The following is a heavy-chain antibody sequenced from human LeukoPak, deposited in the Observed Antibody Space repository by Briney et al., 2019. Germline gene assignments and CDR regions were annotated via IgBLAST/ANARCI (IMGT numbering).Heavy chain of an antibody. CDR2: ISSNGADT. CDR1: RFAFSTYA. CDR3: ANYRKPQGLDY. D-gene: IGHD1-14*01. V-gene: IGHV3-23*01. J-gene: IGHJ4*02. Sequence: PGGSLRLSCAVSRFAFSTYAMTWVRQAPGQGLEYVSTISSNGADTYYADSVKGRFAISRDNSKNTLYLQMTSLRVEDTAVYYCANYRKPQGLDYWGQGTLVTVSS.